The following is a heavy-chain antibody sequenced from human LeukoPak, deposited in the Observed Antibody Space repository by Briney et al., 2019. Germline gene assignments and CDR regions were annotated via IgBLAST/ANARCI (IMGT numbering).Heavy chain of an antibody. J-gene: IGHJ4*02. CDR1: GGSVSSGSYY. D-gene: IGHD1-26*01. CDR3: ARDQDWDLQSLRYFDY. CDR2: IYYSGST. Sequence: PSETLSLTCTVSGGSVSSGSYYWSWSRQPPGKGLEWIGYIYYSGSTNYNPSLESRVTISVDTSKNQYSLKLSSVTAADTAVYYCARDQDWDLQSLRYFDYWGQGTLVTVSS. V-gene: IGHV4-61*01.